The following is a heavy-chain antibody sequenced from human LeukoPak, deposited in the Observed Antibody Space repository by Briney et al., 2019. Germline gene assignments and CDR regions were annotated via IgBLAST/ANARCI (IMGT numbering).Heavy chain of an antibody. D-gene: IGHD5-18*01. CDR1: GFTFSSYA. CDR3: AKAYVDTTYFDS. V-gene: IGHV3-23*01. Sequence: SGGSLRLSCAASGFTFSSYAMSWVRQAPGKGLEWVSAISGSGGSTYYADSVKGRFTISRDNSKNTLYVQMNSLRADDTAVYYCAKAYVDTTYFDSWGQGTLVTVSS. J-gene: IGHJ4*02. CDR2: ISGSGGST.